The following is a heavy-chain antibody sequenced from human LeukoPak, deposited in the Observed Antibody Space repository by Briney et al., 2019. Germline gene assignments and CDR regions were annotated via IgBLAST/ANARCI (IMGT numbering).Heavy chain of an antibody. J-gene: IGHJ4*02. V-gene: IGHV2-5*01. Sequence: TLSLTCTVSGVSISSYYWSWIRQPPGKALEWLALIYWNDDKRYSPSLKSRLTISKDTSKNQVVLTMTNMDPVDTATYYCSYVDTSGYAPLRHWGQGTLVTVSS. CDR2: IYWNDDK. D-gene: IGHD3-22*01. CDR3: SYVDTSGYAPLRH. CDR1: GVSISSYYW.